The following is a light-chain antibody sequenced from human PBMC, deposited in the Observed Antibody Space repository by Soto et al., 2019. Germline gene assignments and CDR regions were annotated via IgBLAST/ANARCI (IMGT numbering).Light chain of an antibody. CDR1: QTISSW. CDR2: KAS. J-gene: IGKJ1*01. CDR3: QQRYNWPPT. V-gene: IGKV1-5*03. Sequence: DIQMTQSPSTLSGSVGDRVTITCRASQTISSWLAWYQQKPGKAPKLLIYKASTLKSGVPSRFSGSGSGTEFTLTINSLEPEDFALYYCQQRYNWPPTFGQGTKVDIK.